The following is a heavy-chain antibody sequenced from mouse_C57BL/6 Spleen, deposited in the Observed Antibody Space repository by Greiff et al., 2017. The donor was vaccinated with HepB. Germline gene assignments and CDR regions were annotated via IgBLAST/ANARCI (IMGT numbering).Heavy chain of an antibody. CDR3: AGRGYSNYFWFAY. CDR2: IDPSDSYT. V-gene: IGHV1-69*01. D-gene: IGHD2-5*01. CDR1: GYTFTSYW. J-gene: IGHJ3*01. Sequence: QVQLKQSGAELVMPGASVKLSCKASGYTFTSYWMHWVKQRPGQGLEWIGEIDPSDSYTNYNQKFKGKSTLTVDKSSSTAYMQLSSLTSEDSAVYYCAGRGYSNYFWFAYWGQGTLVTVSA.